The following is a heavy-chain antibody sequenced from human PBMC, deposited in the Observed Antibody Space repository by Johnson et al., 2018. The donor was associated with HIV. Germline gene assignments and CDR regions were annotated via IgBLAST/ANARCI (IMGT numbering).Heavy chain of an antibody. Sequence: QVQLVESGGDVVQPGRSLRLSCAASGFTLRSYAMHWVRQAPGKGLEWVAAIGYDGNDKDYADSVKGRFTISRDNSRNTLYLHLNSLRAVDTAVYYCARVRIGRENAFDIWGQGTMVTVSS. CDR3: ARVRIGRENAFDI. CDR2: IGYDGNDK. J-gene: IGHJ3*02. V-gene: IGHV3-30*04. CDR1: GFTLRSYA. D-gene: IGHD1-26*01.